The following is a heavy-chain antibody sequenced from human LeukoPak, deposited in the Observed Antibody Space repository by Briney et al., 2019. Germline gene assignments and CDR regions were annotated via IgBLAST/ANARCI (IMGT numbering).Heavy chain of an antibody. CDR1: GGTLSSYA. J-gene: IGHJ4*02. D-gene: IGHD3-22*01. CDR3: ARDEPLTVLTFDY. V-gene: IGHV1-69*05. CDR2: IIPIFGTA. Sequence: ASVKVSCKASGGTLSSYAISWVRQAPGQGLEWMGRIIPIFGTANYAQKFQGRVTITTDESTSTAYMEPSSLRSEDTAVYYCARDEPLTVLTFDYWGQGTLVTVSS.